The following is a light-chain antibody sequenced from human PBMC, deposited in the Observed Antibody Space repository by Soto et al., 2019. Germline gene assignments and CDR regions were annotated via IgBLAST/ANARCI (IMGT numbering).Light chain of an antibody. CDR1: QSVSKW. CDR2: QAS. Sequence: DIQMTQSPSTLSAFVGDRVTITCRASQSVSKWLAWFQQKPGKAPKILIYQASMLESEVPSRFSGSGSGTEFTLTINSLQPDDFATYYCLHDDGDGRTFGQGTKVEIQ. V-gene: IGKV1-5*03. CDR3: LHDDGDGRT. J-gene: IGKJ1*01.